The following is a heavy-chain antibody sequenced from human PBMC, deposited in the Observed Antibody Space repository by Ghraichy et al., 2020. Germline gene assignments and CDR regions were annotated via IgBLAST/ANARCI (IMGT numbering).Heavy chain of an antibody. CDR1: GFTFSSYW. V-gene: IGHV3-7*01. J-gene: IGHJ3*02. Sequence: GGSLRLSCAASGFTFSSYWMSWVRQDPGKGLEWVANIKRDGSEKYYVDSVKGRFTVSRDNAKNSLYLQMNSLRAEDTAVYYCARDHKCMGGLIWGQGTMVTVSS. CDR2: IKRDGSEK. CDR3: ARDHKCMGGLI. D-gene: IGHD2-8*01.